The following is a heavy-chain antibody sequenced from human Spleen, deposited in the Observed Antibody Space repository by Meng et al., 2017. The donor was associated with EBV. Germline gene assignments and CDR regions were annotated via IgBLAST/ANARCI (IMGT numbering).Heavy chain of an antibody. J-gene: IGHJ4*02. Sequence: RKVPGPDRVTPSQPLSLSCTVSSGSLISAGYYWSWIRQPPGKGLEWIGHMYYTGNTYYNPSLKSRLAISVDTSKNRLSLSLASVTAADTAVYYCATSPYYQDSSGLLHWGQGALVTVSP. D-gene: IGHD3-22*01. CDR2: MYYTGNT. CDR3: ATSPYYQDSSGLLH. CDR1: SGSLISAGYY. V-gene: IGHV4-30-4*01.